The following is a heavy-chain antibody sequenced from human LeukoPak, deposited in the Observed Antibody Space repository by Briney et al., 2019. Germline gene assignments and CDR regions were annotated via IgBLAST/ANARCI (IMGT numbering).Heavy chain of an antibody. Sequence: ASVKVSCKASGYTFTSYDINWVRQATGQGLEWMGWMNPNSGNTGYAQKFQGRVTMTRNTSISTAYMELSSLRSEDTAVCYCASQGYYDSSGYYHHDYWGQGTLVTVSS. J-gene: IGHJ4*02. CDR2: MNPNSGNT. V-gene: IGHV1-8*01. CDR1: GYTFTSYD. CDR3: ASQGYYDSSGYYHHDY. D-gene: IGHD3-22*01.